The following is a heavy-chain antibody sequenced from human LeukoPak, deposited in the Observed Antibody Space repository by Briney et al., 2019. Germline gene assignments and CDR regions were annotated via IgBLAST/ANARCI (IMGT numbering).Heavy chain of an antibody. J-gene: IGHJ4*02. CDR3: ARGMGSSWYYFDY. CDR1: GFTVSSHY. D-gene: IGHD6-13*01. CDR2: IYGGGST. Sequence: GGSLRLSCAASGFTVSSHYISWVRQAPGKGLEWVSLIYGGGSTYYADSVKGRFTISRDNSKNTLYLQMNSLRAEDAAVYYCARGMGSSWYYFDYWGQGTLATVSS. V-gene: IGHV3-53*01.